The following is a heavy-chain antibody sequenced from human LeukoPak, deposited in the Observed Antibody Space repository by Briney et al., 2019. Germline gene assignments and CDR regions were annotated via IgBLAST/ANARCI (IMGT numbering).Heavy chain of an antibody. D-gene: IGHD1-26*01. CDR2: IRYDGSNK. J-gene: IGHJ4*02. Sequence: GGSLRLSCAASGFTFSSYGMHWVRQAPGEGLEWVAFIRYDGSNKYYADSVKGRFTISRDNSKNTLYLQMNSLRAEDTAVYYCATLIVGATSSDYWGQGTLVTVSS. V-gene: IGHV3-30*02. CDR3: ATLIVGATSSDY. CDR1: GFTFSSYG.